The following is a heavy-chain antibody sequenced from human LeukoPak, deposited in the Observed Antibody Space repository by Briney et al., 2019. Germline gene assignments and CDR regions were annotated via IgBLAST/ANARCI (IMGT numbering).Heavy chain of an antibody. CDR1: GFTFSNYA. J-gene: IGHJ4*02. CDR3: AKRGYCRGGACYSGAAPHFDY. D-gene: IGHD2-15*01. CDR2: IRGTADNA. V-gene: IGHV3-23*01. Sequence: GGSLRLSCAASGFTFSNYAMSWVRQAPGKGLEWVSAIRGTADNAYYADSVKGRFTISRDNSKSTLYLQMNSLRAEDTAVYYCAKRGYCRGGACYSGAAPHFDYWGQGTLVTVSS.